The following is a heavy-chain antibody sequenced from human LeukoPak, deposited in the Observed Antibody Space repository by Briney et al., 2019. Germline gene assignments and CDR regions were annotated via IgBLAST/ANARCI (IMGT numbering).Heavy chain of an antibody. CDR1: GGSISSYY. CDR3: ASVSVVRDFDY. D-gene: IGHD3-22*01. J-gene: IGHJ4*02. CDR2: INHSRST. Sequence: PSETLSLTCTVSGGSISSYYWSWIRQPPGKGLEWIGEINHSRSTNYNPSLKSRVTISVDTSKNQFSLKLSSVTAADTAVYYCASVSVVRDFDYWGQGTLVTVSS. V-gene: IGHV4-34*01.